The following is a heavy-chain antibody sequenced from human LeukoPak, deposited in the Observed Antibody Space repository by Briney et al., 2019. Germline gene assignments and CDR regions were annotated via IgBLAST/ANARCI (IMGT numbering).Heavy chain of an antibody. CDR2: MNPNSGNT. D-gene: IGHD6-13*01. V-gene: IGHV1-8*01. CDR1: GYTLTSYD. J-gene: IGHJ6*03. Sequence: ASVKVSCKASGYTLTSYDINWVRQATGQGLEWMGWMNPNSGNTGYAQKFQGRVTMTRNTSISTAYMELSSLRSEDTAVYYCASSLGVRSSWYVNSYYYYYMDVWGKGTTATVSS. CDR3: ASSLGVRSSWYVNSYYYYYMDV.